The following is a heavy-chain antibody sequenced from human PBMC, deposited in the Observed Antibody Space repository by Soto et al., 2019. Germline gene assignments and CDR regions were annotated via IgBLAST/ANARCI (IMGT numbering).Heavy chain of an antibody. CDR3: ARVDFTVGAFDI. V-gene: IGHV4-61*05. J-gene: IGHJ3*02. CDR1: GGSISSSSYF. D-gene: IGHD4-4*01. CDR2: IYYSGST. Sequence: TSETLSLTCSVSGGSISSSSYFWGWIRQPPGKGLEWIGNIYYSGSTNYNPSLKSRVTISVDTSKNQFSLKLSSVTAADTAVYYCARVDFTVGAFDIWGQGTMVTVSS.